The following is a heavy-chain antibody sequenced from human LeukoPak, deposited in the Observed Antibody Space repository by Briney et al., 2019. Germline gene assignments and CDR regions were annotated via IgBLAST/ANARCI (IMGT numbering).Heavy chain of an antibody. Sequence: ASVKVSCKASGGTFSSYPISWVRQAPGQGFAWMGGIIPMFGTTNYALKFQGRFTITADESTSTAYMELSSLKSEDTAVYYCARVTQRDSNLYGMDVWGQGTTVTVSS. CDR2: IIPMFGTT. V-gene: IGHV1-69*13. CDR3: ARVTQRDSNLYGMDV. CDR1: GGTFSSYP. J-gene: IGHJ6*02. D-gene: IGHD4-11*01.